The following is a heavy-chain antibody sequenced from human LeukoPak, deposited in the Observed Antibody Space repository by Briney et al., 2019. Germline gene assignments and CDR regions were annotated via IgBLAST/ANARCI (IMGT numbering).Heavy chain of an antibody. V-gene: IGHV3-7*03. D-gene: IGHD1-26*01. J-gene: IGHJ3*02. Sequence: GGSLRLSCAASGFSFSTIYMSWVRQTPGQGLEWVADINVDGTAEYYVDSVKGRFTISRDNAKNSLYLQMNSLRAEDTAVYYCARDPYRFAFDIWGQGTVVLVSS. CDR2: INVDGTAE. CDR3: ARDPYRFAFDI. CDR1: GFSFSTIY.